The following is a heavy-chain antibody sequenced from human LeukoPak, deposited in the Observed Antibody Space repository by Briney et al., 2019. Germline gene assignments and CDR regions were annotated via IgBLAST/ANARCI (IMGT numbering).Heavy chain of an antibody. CDR1: GFTFSSYG. Sequence: PGRSLRLSCAASGFTFSSYGMHWVRQAPGKGLEWVAVISYDGSNKYYADSVKGRFTISRDNSKNTLYLQMNSLRAEDTAVYYCAKDPENGDYHYWGQGTLVTVSS. CDR2: ISYDGSNK. J-gene: IGHJ4*02. CDR3: AKDPENGDYHY. D-gene: IGHD4-17*01. V-gene: IGHV3-30*18.